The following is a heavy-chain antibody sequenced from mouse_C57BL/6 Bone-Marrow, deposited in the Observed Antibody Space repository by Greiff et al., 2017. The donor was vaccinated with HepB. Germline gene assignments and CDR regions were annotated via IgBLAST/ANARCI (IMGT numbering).Heavy chain of an antibody. CDR3: ATPLPGSSWYFDV. Sequence: VMLVESGPGLVQPSQCLSITCTVSGFSLTSYGVHWVRQSPGKGLEWLGVIWRGGSTDYNAAFMSRLSITKDNSKSQVFFKMNSLQADDTAIYYCATPLPGSSWYFDVWGTGTTVTVSS. J-gene: IGHJ1*03. V-gene: IGHV2-5*01. D-gene: IGHD1-1*01. CDR2: IWRGGST. CDR1: GFSLTSYG.